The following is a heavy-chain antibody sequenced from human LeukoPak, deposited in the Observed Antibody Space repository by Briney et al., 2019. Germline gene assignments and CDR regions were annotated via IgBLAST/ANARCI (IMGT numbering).Heavy chain of an antibody. Sequence: ASVKVSCKASGYTFTTYGINWVRQAPGQGLEWMGWISAYNGNTNYAQNLQGRVTLTTDTSASTAYMELRSLRSDDTAVYYCARDLIAARPGWFDPWGQGTLVIVSS. V-gene: IGHV1-18*01. D-gene: IGHD6-6*01. CDR1: GYTFTTYG. CDR3: ARDLIAARPGWFDP. J-gene: IGHJ5*02. CDR2: ISAYNGNT.